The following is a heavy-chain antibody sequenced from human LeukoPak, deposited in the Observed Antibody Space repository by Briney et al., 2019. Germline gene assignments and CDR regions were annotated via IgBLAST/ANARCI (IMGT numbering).Heavy chain of an antibody. D-gene: IGHD2-2*01. CDR2: ILYSGST. J-gene: IGHJ3*02. CDR3: ATNAGPAALDAVDI. Sequence: PSEALSLTCTVSGGSISNHYWSWIRQPPGKRLEWIGYILYSGSTNYNPSLKSRVAISVDMSKTQFSLKLSSVTAAGTAVYYCATNAGPAALDAVDIWGQGTMVTVSS. CDR1: GGSISNHY. V-gene: IGHV4-59*08.